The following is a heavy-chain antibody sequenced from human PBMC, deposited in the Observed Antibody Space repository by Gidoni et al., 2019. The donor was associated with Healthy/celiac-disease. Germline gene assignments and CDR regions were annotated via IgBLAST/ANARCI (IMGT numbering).Heavy chain of an antibody. J-gene: IGHJ4*02. V-gene: IGHV3-21*01. CDR1: GFTFRSYS. Sequence: EVQLVESGGGLVKPGGSLRLSCAASGFTFRSYSMNWVRQATGKGLEWVSSISSSRCYIYYADSVKGRFTISRDNAKNSLYLQMNSLRAEDTAVYYCARDRRAYDSSGYPPFDYWGQGTLVTVSS. D-gene: IGHD3-22*01. CDR3: ARDRRAYDSSGYPPFDY. CDR2: ISSSRCYI.